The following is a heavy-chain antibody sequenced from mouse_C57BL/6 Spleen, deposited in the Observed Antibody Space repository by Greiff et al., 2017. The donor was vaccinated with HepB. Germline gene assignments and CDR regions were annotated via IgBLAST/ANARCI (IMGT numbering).Heavy chain of an antibody. CDR3: TKDYPAWFAY. J-gene: IGHJ3*01. D-gene: IGHD2-4*01. Sequence: EVKLVESGAELVRPGASVKLSCTASGFNIKDDYMHWVKQRPEQGLEWIGWIDPENGDTEYASKFQGKATITADTSSNTAYLQLSSLTSEDTAVYYCTKDYPAWFAYWGQGTLVTVSA. CDR1: GFNIKDDY. V-gene: IGHV14-4*01. CDR2: IDPENGDT.